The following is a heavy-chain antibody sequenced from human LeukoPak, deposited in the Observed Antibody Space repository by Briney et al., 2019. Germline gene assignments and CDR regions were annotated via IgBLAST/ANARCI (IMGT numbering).Heavy chain of an antibody. Sequence: GASVKVSCKASGYTFTSYGISWVRQAPGQGLEWMGWISAYNGNTNYAQKLQGRVTMTTDTSTSTAYMELRSLRSDDTAVYYCARDRVTHYDFWSGYSRRGNAFDIWGQGTIVTVSS. D-gene: IGHD3-3*01. V-gene: IGHV1-18*01. J-gene: IGHJ3*02. CDR2: ISAYNGNT. CDR1: GYTFTSYG. CDR3: ARDRVTHYDFWSGYSRRGNAFDI.